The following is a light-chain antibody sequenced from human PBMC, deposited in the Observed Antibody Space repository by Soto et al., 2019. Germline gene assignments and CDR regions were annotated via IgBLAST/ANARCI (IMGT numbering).Light chain of an antibody. CDR2: DAS. CDR3: QQYDNPPH. V-gene: IGKV1-33*01. Sequence: DIQMTQSPSSLSASVGDRVTITCQASQDISNYLNWYQQKPGKAPKLLIYDASNLETGVPSRFSGSGSGTDFTFTISSLQPEDIATYYCQQYDNPPHFGGGTKVEIK. CDR1: QDISNY. J-gene: IGKJ4*01.